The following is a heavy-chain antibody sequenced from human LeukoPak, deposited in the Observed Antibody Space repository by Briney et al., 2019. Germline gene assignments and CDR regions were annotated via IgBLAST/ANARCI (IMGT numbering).Heavy chain of an antibody. CDR3: ARGGALLWFGELPHSKYYFDY. V-gene: IGHV3-48*03. D-gene: IGHD3-10*01. J-gene: IGHJ4*02. Sequence: RPGGSLRLSCAASGFTFSSYEMNWVRQAPGKGLEWVSYISSSGSTIYYADSVKGRFTISRDNAKNSLYLQMNSLRAEDTAVYYCARGGALLWFGELPHSKYYFDYWGQGTLVTVSS. CDR1: GFTFSSYE. CDR2: ISSSGSTI.